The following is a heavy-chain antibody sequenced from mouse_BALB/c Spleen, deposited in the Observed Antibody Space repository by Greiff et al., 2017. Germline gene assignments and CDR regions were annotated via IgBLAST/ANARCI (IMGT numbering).Heavy chain of an antibody. Sequence: VQLQHSGAELVRPGSSVKISCKASGYAFSSYWMNWVKQRPGQGLEWIGQIYPGDGDTNYNGKFKGKATLTADKSSSTAYMQLSSLTSEDSAVYFCARQGHPAMDYWGQGTSVTVSS. CDR3: ARQGHPAMDY. D-gene: IGHD6-1*01. CDR2: IYPGDGDT. CDR1: GYAFSSYW. V-gene: IGHV1-80*01. J-gene: IGHJ4*01.